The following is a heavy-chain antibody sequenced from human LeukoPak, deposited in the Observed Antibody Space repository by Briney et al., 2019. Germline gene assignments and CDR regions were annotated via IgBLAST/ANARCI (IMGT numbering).Heavy chain of an antibody. V-gene: IGHV4-4*07. D-gene: IGHD6-6*01. CDR3: AAGSQSAALIK. CDR2: MYTSGET. J-gene: IGHJ4*02. Sequence: PSETLSLTCTVSGGSISSYYWSWIRQPAGKGLEWIGRMYTSGETNYNPTLKSRVTISLDTSKTQFSLRLSSVTAADTAVYYCAAGSQSAALIKWGQGTLVTVSS. CDR1: GGSISSYY.